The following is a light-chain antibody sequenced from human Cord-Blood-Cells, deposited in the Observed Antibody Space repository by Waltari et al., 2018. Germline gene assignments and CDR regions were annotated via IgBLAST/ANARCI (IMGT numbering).Light chain of an antibody. V-gene: IGLV3-1*01. J-gene: IGLJ2*01. Sequence: SYELTQPPSVSVSPGQTASITCSGDNLGDKYACWYQQKPGQSPVLFIYKDGKRPSGIPERFSGSNSGNTATLTISGTQAMDEADYYCQAWDSSTVVFGGGTKLTVL. CDR2: KDG. CDR3: QAWDSSTVV. CDR1: NLGDKY.